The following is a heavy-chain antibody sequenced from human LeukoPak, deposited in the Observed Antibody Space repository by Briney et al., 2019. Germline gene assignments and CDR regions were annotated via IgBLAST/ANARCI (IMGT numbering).Heavy chain of an antibody. V-gene: IGHV1-46*01. CDR2: INPSGGST. CDR3: ARASVVTAGWYFDL. J-gene: IGHJ2*01. D-gene: IGHD2-21*02. CDR1: GYTFTTYY. Sequence: ASVRVSCRASGYTFTTYYMHWGRQAPGQGLEWMGIINPSGGSTSYAQKFQGRVTMTRDTSTSTVYMELSSLRSEDTAVYYCARASVVTAGWYFDLWGRGTLVTVSS.